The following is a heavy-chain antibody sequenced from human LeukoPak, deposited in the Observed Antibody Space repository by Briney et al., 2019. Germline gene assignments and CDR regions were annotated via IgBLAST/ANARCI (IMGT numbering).Heavy chain of an antibody. CDR3: ARNDRGRPADY. CDR1: GASLNNSPYY. CDR2: MHYSGAT. V-gene: IGHV4-39*01. Sequence: PSETLSLTCTVSGASLNNSPYYWAWIRQPPGKELEWIVSMHYSGATYYNPSLKSRVTISIDTSKNQFSLRLTSVTAADTAVFYCARNDRGRPADYWGQGTLVTVSS. D-gene: IGHD1-26*01. J-gene: IGHJ4*02.